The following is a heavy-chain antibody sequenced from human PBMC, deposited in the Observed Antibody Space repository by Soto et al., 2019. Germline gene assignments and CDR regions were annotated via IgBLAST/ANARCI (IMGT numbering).Heavy chain of an antibody. V-gene: IGHV4-39*01. CDR3: ARHPINNDNYPAVVNF. D-gene: IGHD2-21*01. CDR1: GGSISTTFYY. J-gene: IGHJ1*01. Sequence: QRRLLESGRGVVKPAETLSLTCTVSGGSISTTFYYWGWIRQSPGKGLELIGTVFYNGKTFYSPSPHTRSSISVATSEKQFSLRLPAVTAADTAVYYCARHPINNDNYPAVVNFWGQGTLVTVSS. CDR2: VFYNGKT.